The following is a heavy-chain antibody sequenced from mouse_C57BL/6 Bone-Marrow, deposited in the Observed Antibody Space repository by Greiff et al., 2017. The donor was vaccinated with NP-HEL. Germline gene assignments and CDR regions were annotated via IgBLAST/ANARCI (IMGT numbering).Heavy chain of an antibody. D-gene: IGHD2-1*01. J-gene: IGHJ4*01. V-gene: IGHV2-9*01. CDR2: IWGGGST. CDR1: GFSLTSYG. CDR3: ALLYYGNYYYAMDY. Sequence: VKVVESGPGLVAPSQSLSITCTVSGFSLTSYGVDWVRQPPGKGLEWLGVIWGGGSTNYNSALMSRLSISKDNSKSQVFLKMNSLQTDDTAMYYCALLYYGNYYYAMDYWGQGTSVTVSS.